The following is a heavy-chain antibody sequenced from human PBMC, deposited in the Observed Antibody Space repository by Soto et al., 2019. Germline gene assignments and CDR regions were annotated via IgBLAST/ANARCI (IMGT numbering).Heavy chain of an antibody. V-gene: IGHV1-69*01. CDR3: ASADYGVLHNPSHSFYYSYGMDV. D-gene: IGHD4-17*01. CDR1: GGTFSSYA. J-gene: IGHJ6*01. CDR2: IIPIFGTA. Sequence: QVQLVQSGAEVKKPGSSVKVSCKASGGTFSSYAISWVRQAPGQGLEWMGGIIPIFGTANYAQKFQGRVTIPADEPTSKAYMELSSLRSEDTAVYYCASADYGVLHNPSHSFYYSYGMDVWGQGTKVTVSA.